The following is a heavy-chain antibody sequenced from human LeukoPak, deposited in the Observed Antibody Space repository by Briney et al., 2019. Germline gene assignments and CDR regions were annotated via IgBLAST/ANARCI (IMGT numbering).Heavy chain of an antibody. CDR2: INSDSGFT. D-gene: IGHD3-9*01. V-gene: IGHV1-2*02. J-gene: IGHJ5*02. CDR3: ARNFDMKGFDP. Sequence: AASVKVSCKASGHTLTGYYMNWVRQAPGQGLEWMGWINSDSGFTKYAQKFQGRVTMTRDTSITTVYMDLTRLTSDDTAVYYCARNFDMKGFDPWGQGTLVTVSS. CDR1: GHTLTGYY.